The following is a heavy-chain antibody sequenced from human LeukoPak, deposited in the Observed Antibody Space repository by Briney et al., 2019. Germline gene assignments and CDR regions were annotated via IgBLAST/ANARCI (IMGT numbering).Heavy chain of an antibody. CDR1: GFTFSNHA. V-gene: IGHV3-23*01. CDR3: ARLPPPSFTIFGVVQSPFYYYGMDV. CDR2: ISGSGGST. J-gene: IGHJ6*02. D-gene: IGHD3-3*01. Sequence: PGRSLRLSCAASGFTFSNHAMSWVRQAPGKGLEWVAAISGSGGSTYYADSVKGRFTISRDNFKNTLYLQMNSLRADDTAVYYCARLPPPSFTIFGVVQSPFYYYGMDVWGQGTTVTVSS.